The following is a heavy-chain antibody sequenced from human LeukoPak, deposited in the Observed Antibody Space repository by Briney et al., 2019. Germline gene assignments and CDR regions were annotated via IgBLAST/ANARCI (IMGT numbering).Heavy chain of an antibody. CDR2: IYSGGST. V-gene: IGHV3-53*01. CDR3: ARENSIPYYYYYYMDV. D-gene: IGHD2-2*02. J-gene: IGHJ6*03. CDR1: GFTVSSNY. Sequence: GGSLRLSCAASGFTVSSNYMSWVRQAPGKGLEWVSVIYSGGSTYYADSVKGRFTISRDNAKNSLHLQMNSLRAEDTAVYYCARENSIPYYYYYYMDVWGKGTTVTVSS.